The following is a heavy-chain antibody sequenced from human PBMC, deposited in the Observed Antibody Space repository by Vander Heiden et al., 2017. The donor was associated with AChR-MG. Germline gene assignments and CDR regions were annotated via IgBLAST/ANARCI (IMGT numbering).Heavy chain of an antibody. Sequence: EVQLVESGGGLVQPGGSLRLSCAASGFTFSSYAMNWVRQAPGKGLEWVSYISSSGSTIYYADSVKGRFTISRDNAKNSLYLQMNSLRAEDTAVYYCARDYGGSYYGVYYYYYGMDVWGQGTTVTVSS. J-gene: IGHJ6*02. CDR3: ARDYGGSYYGVYYYYYGMDV. CDR2: ISSSGSTI. V-gene: IGHV3-48*03. CDR1: GFTFSSYA. D-gene: IGHD1-26*01.